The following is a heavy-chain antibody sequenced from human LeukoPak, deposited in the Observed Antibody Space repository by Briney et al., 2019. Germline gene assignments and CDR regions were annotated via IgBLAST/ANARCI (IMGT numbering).Heavy chain of an antibody. CDR3: ARGDHFEY. J-gene: IGHJ4*02. CDR2: INHSGST. Sequence: KPSETLSLTCAVYGGSFSGYYWSWIRQPPGKGLEWIGEINHSGSTNYNPSLKSRVTISVDTSKNQFSLKLSSVTAADTAVYYCARGDHFEYWGQGTLVAVSS. CDR1: GGSFSGYY. V-gene: IGHV4-34*01.